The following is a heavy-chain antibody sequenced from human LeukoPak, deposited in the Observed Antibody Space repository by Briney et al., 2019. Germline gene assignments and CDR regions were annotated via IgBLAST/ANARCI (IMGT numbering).Heavy chain of an antibody. CDR2: INWNGGST. V-gene: IGHV3-20*04. D-gene: IGHD2-2*01. Sequence: PGGSLRLSCAASGFTFDDYGMSWVRQAPGKGLEWVSGINWNGGSTGYADSVKGRFTISRDNAKNSLYLQMNSLRAEDTAVYYCARDEGYCSSTSCSNWFDPWGQGTLVTVSS. J-gene: IGHJ5*02. CDR3: ARDEGYCSSTSCSNWFDP. CDR1: GFTFDDYG.